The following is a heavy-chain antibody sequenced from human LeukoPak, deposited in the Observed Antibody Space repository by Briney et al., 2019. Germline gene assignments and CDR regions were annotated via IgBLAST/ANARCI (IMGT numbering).Heavy chain of an antibody. CDR1: GFSFSTSS. Sequence: GGSLRLSCGASGFSFSTSSMNWVRQAPGKGLEWVSYISSSSSAIYYVDSVKGRFTISRDNAKNSLYLQMNSLRGEDTAVYYRARGTGNFDYWGQGTLVTVSS. CDR3: ARGTGNFDY. V-gene: IGHV3-48*01. CDR2: ISSSSSAI. J-gene: IGHJ4*02. D-gene: IGHD7-27*01.